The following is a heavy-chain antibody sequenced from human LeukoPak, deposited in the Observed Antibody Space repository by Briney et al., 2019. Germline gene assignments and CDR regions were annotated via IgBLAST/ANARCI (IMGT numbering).Heavy chain of an antibody. CDR1: GYTFTSYG. CDR2: ISAYNGNT. V-gene: IGHV1-18*01. D-gene: IGHD3-3*01. CDR3: ARAVGLRFLEWLSIPSNYYYYMDV. J-gene: IGHJ6*03. Sequence: ASVTVSFKASGYTFTSYGISWVRQAPGQGLEWMGWISAYNGNTNYAQKLQGRVTMTTDTSTSTAYMELRSLRSDDTAVYYCARAVGLRFLEWLSIPSNYYYYMDVGGKGTTVTVSS.